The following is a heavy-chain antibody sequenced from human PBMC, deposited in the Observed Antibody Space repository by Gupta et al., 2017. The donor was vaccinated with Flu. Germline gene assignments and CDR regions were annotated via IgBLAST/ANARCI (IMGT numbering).Heavy chain of an antibody. V-gene: IGHV3-33*01. CDR1: GFTFSSYG. Sequence: QVQLVESGGGVVQPGRSLRLSCAASGFTFSSYGMHWVRQAPGKGLEWVAVIWYDGSNKYYADSVKGRFTISRDNSKNTLYLQMNSLRAEDTAVYYCARDAYSGSYSSPGGTDYWGQGTLVTVSS. CDR3: ARDAYSGSYSSPGGTDY. J-gene: IGHJ4*02. CDR2: IWYDGSNK. D-gene: IGHD1-26*01.